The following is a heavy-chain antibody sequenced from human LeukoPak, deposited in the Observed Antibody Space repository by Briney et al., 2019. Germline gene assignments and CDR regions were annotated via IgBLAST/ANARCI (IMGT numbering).Heavy chain of an antibody. CDR1: GGSISSYY. J-gene: IGHJ4*02. D-gene: IGHD6-13*01. CDR2: IYYSGST. V-gene: IGHV4-59*01. Sequence: KPSETLSLTCTVSGGSISSYYWSWIRQPPGKGLEWIGHIYYSGSTNYNPSLKSQVTISVDTSKNQFSLKLSSVTAADTAVYYCARGGAAAMDYWGQGTLVTVSS. CDR3: ARGGAAAMDY.